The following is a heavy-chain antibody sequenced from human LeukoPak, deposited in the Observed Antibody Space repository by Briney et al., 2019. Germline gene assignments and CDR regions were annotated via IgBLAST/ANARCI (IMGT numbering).Heavy chain of an antibody. J-gene: IGHJ5*02. V-gene: IGHV4-59*01. CDR1: GGSMTGSH. Sequence: PSETLSLTCTVSGGSMTGSHWTWIRQPPGKGLEYIGYVYNSGTTFYNPSLKSRVTISADTSKKHFSLRLTSVTAADTAIYYRARGAGGYRFDPWGLGTLVTVSS. D-gene: IGHD1-1*01. CDR3: ARGAGGYRFDP. CDR2: VYNSGTT.